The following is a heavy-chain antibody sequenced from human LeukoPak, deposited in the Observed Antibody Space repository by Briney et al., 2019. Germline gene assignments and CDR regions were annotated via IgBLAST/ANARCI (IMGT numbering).Heavy chain of an antibody. Sequence: GGSLRLSCAASGFTFSSYWMHWVRQAPGKGLVWVSRINTDGSSTSYADSVKGRFTISRDNAKNTLYLQMNSLRAEDTAVYYCAREDSSGRYWVDYWGQGTLVTVSS. J-gene: IGHJ4*02. D-gene: IGHD6-19*01. CDR2: INTDGSST. V-gene: IGHV3-74*01. CDR3: AREDSSGRYWVDY. CDR1: GFTFSSYW.